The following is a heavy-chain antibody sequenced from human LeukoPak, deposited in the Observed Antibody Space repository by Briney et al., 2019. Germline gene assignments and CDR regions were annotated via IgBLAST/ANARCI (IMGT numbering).Heavy chain of an antibody. Sequence: PSHTLPPISTTTGSSISSNNNYWTWIRQPPRKRLERIGSIYYSWNTYYTPSLNTRVTISVATSKNQLSLQLSSVTAADPAVFYCARLWSGLRPPDHWGQGTLATVSS. J-gene: IGHJ4*02. CDR1: GSSISSNNNY. CDR2: IYYSWNT. CDR3: ARLWSGLRPPDH. V-gene: IGHV4-39*01. D-gene: IGHD3-3*01.